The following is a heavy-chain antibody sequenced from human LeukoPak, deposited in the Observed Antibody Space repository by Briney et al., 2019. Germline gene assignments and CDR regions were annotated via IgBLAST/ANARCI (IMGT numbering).Heavy chain of an antibody. Sequence: GGSLRLSCAASGFTFSSYSMNWVRQAPGKGLEWVSGISGSGGSTYYADSAKGRFTIFRDNSKNTLYLQMNSLRAEDTAVYHCANGWSPDYWGRGTLVTVSS. CDR2: ISGSGGST. CDR1: GFTFSSYS. CDR3: ANGWSPDY. D-gene: IGHD2-15*01. J-gene: IGHJ4*02. V-gene: IGHV3-23*01.